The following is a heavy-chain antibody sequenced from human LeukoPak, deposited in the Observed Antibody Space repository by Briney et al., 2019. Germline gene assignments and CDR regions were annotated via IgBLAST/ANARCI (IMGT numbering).Heavy chain of an antibody. Sequence: GGSLRLSYAASGFTFSSYAMSWVRQAPGKGLEWVSAISGSGGSTYYADSVKGRFTISRDNSKNTLYLQMNSLRAEDTAVYYCAKARKPIYIAAAGTGSDYWGQGTLVTVSS. J-gene: IGHJ4*02. CDR3: AKARKPIYIAAAGTGSDY. CDR1: GFTFSSYA. CDR2: ISGSGGST. D-gene: IGHD6-13*01. V-gene: IGHV3-23*01.